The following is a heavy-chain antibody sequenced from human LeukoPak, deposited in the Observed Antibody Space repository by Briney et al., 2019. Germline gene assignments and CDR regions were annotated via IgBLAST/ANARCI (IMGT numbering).Heavy chain of an antibody. CDR1: GGSISSGGYY. CDR3: ARGYKIDYDFWSGYPYYFDY. J-gene: IGHJ4*02. V-gene: IGHV4-31*03. D-gene: IGHD3-3*01. Sequence: SETLSRTCTVSGGSISSGGYYWSWIRQHPEKGLEWIGYIYYSGSTYYNPSLKSRVTISVDTSKNQFSLKLSSVTAADTAVYYCARGYKIDYDFWSGYPYYFDYWGQGTLVTVSS. CDR2: IYYSGST.